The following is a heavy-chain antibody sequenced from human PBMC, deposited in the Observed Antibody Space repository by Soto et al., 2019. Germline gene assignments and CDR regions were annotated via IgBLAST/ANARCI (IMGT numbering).Heavy chain of an antibody. CDR2: ISVYSGNT. CDR3: ERNTPFFESSGSADD. D-gene: IGHD3-22*01. J-gene: IGHJ4*02. CDR1: GYNFVTYG. Sequence: SVKVSCKTSGYNFVTYGITSVRQAPGQGLEWMGWISVYSGNTHYAQKFHDRVTLTTDTSTTTAYMDLRNLTSDDSAFYYCERNTPFFESSGSADDWGQGTLVTVSS. V-gene: IGHV1-18*01.